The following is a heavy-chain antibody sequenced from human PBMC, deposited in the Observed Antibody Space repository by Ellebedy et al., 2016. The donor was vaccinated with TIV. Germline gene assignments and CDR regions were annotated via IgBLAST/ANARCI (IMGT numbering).Heavy chain of an antibody. J-gene: IGHJ4*02. CDR1: GYTFTNYY. D-gene: IGHD6-19*01. CDR3: ARARSSGWLHTPDY. Sequence: AASVKVSCKASGYTFTNYYMHCLRQAPGQGLEWMGIINPSGGSTTYAQNLQGRVTMTRDTSTSTVYMELSSRRSEDTAVYYCARARSSGWLHTPDYWGQGTLVIVSS. CDR2: INPSGGST. V-gene: IGHV1-46*04.